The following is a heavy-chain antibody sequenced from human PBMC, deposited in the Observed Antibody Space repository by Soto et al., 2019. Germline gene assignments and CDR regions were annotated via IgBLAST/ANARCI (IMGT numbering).Heavy chain of an antibody. Sequence: EVQLVESGGGLVQPGGSLRLSCAGSGFRFSSSWVSWIRQAPGKGLEWVAHINQGGSQKYYVDSEKGRFTISRDNAKTSLYLQMNNLRAEDTATYYCASWADAADEDYFHHWGQGTLVTVSS. D-gene: IGHD3-16*01. CDR1: GFRFSSSW. J-gene: IGHJ1*01. CDR3: ASWADAADEDYFHH. V-gene: IGHV3-7*03. CDR2: INQGGSQK.